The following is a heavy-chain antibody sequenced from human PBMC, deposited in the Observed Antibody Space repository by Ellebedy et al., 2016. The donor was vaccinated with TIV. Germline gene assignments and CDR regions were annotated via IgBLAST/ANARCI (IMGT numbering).Heavy chain of an antibody. CDR1: GDSISTNNYY. V-gene: IGHV4-39*07. Sequence: MPSETLSLTCTVSGDSISTNNYYWGWIRQHPGKGLERIGSMYYSGSTHHNPSLKSRVSISVDTSKNQLSLKLSSVTAADTALYFCAREHYGGNLFDYWGQGTLVIVSS. CDR3: AREHYGGNLFDY. D-gene: IGHD4-23*01. J-gene: IGHJ4*02. CDR2: MYYSGST.